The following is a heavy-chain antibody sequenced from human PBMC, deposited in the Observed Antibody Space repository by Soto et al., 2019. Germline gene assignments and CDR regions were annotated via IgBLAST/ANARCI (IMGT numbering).Heavy chain of an antibody. Sequence: QVQLVQSGAEVKKPGSSVKVSCKASGGTFSSYAISWVRQAPGQGLEWMGGIIPIFGTANYAQRFQGRVTITADESTITAYMDRSSLTSEDTAVYYCEIDNCSGGRCYYNWFDPWGQRTLVTVSS. J-gene: IGHJ5*02. CDR2: IIPIFGTA. D-gene: IGHD2-15*01. CDR3: EIDNCSGGRCYYNWFDP. CDR1: GGTFSSYA. V-gene: IGHV1-69*01.